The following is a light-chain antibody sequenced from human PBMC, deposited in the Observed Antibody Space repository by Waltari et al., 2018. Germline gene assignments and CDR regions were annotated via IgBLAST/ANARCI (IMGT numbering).Light chain of an antibody. CDR1: STDVGGYNY. CDR3: SSYSSSSTLVV. J-gene: IGLJ2*01. Sequence: QSALTQPASVSGSPGQSITIPCTGTSTDVGGYNYVSWNQQHPGKAPKLMIYDVSNRPSGVSNRFSGSKSGNTASLTISGLQAEDEADYHCSSYSSSSTLVVFGGGTKLTVL. V-gene: IGLV2-14*03. CDR2: DVS.